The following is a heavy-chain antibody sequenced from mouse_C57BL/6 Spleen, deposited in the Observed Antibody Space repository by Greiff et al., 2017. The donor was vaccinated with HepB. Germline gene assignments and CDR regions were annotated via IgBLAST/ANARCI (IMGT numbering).Heavy chain of an antibody. J-gene: IGHJ1*03. V-gene: IGHV5-17*01. CDR3: AKGNWYFDV. Sequence: EVKLVESGGGLVKPGGSLKLSCAASGFTFSDYGMHWVRQAPEKGLEWVAYISCGSSTIYYADTVKGRFTISRDNAKNTLFLQMTSLRSEDTAMYYCAKGNWYFDVWGTGTTVTVSS. CDR2: ISCGSSTI. CDR1: GFTFSDYG.